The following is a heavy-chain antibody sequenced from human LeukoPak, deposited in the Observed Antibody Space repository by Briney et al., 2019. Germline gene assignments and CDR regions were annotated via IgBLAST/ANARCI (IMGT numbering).Heavy chain of an antibody. CDR1: GFTFSSYW. Sequence: GGSLRLSCAASGFTFSSYWMSWVRQAPGKGLEWVSGINWNGGSTGYADSVKGRFTISRDNAKNSLYLQMNSLRAEDTALYYCARDMGGDYDYYYYYMDVWGKGTTVTVSS. CDR2: INWNGGST. CDR3: ARDMGGDYDYYYYYMDV. V-gene: IGHV3-20*04. D-gene: IGHD4-17*01. J-gene: IGHJ6*03.